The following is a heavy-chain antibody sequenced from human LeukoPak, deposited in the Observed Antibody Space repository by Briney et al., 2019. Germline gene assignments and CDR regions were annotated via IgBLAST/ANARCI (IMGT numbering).Heavy chain of an antibody. J-gene: IGHJ4*02. CDR1: GFTFSSYS. D-gene: IGHD6-13*01. CDR2: ISSSSSTI. Sequence: PGGSLRLSCAASGFTFSSYSMNWVRQAPGKGLEWVSYISSSSSTIYYADSVKGRFTISRDNSKNTLYLQMNSLRAEDTAVYYCAKDKRIAAAGPLFYWGQGTLVTVSS. CDR3: AKDKRIAAAGPLFY. V-gene: IGHV3-48*01.